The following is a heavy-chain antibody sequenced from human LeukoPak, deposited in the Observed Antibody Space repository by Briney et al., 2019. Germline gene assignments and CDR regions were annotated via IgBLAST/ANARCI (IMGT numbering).Heavy chain of an antibody. CDR1: GFTFSTYA. CDR3: ARFPEGSNTWSIDF. D-gene: IGHD2-15*01. V-gene: IGHV3-21*01. Sequence: KPGGSLRLSCAASGFTFSTYAMHWVRQAPGKGLEWVSSISSSSGYVFYADSMKGRFTVSRDNSKNSLYLQMNSLRAEDTAVYYCARFPEGSNTWSIDFWGQGTLVTVSS. CDR2: ISSSSGYV. J-gene: IGHJ4*02.